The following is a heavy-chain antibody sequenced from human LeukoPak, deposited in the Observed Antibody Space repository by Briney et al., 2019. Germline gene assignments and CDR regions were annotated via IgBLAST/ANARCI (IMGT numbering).Heavy chain of an antibody. CDR1: GGSISSSSYY. CDR2: IYYSGST. J-gene: IGHJ4*02. Sequence: SQTLSLTCTVSGGSISSSSYYWGWIRQPPGKGLEWIGSIYYSGSTYYNPSLKSRVTISVDTSKNQFSLKLSSVTAADTAVYYCARDITMVRGVLYYFDYWGQGTLVTVSS. V-gene: IGHV4-39*01. CDR3: ARDITMVRGVLYYFDY. D-gene: IGHD3-10*01.